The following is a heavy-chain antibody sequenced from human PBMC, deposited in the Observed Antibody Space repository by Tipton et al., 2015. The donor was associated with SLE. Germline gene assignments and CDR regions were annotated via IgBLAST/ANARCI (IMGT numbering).Heavy chain of an antibody. CDR3: ARADIVVVVASTEGWYFDL. Sequence: LRLSCAVSGYSISSGYYWGWIRQPPGKGLEWIGNIYHSGSTNYNPSLKSRVTISVDKSKNQFSLKLSSVTAADTAVYYCARADIVVVVASTEGWYFDLWGRGTLVTVSS. V-gene: IGHV4-38-2*01. D-gene: IGHD2-15*01. CDR2: IYHSGST. J-gene: IGHJ2*01. CDR1: GYSISSGYY.